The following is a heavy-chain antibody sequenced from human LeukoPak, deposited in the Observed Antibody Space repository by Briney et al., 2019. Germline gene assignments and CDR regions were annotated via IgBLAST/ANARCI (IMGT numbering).Heavy chain of an antibody. CDR1: GFTFDDYA. D-gene: IGHD3-22*01. J-gene: IGHJ3*02. CDR2: ISWNSGSI. V-gene: IGHV3-9*03. CDR3: AKDQGKYYYDSSAQGAFDI. Sequence: GGSLRLSXAASGFTFDDYAMHWVRQAPGKGLEWVSGISWNSGSISYADSVKGRFTISRDNAKNSLYLQMNSLRAEDMALYYCAKDQGKYYYDSSAQGAFDIWGQGTMVTVSS.